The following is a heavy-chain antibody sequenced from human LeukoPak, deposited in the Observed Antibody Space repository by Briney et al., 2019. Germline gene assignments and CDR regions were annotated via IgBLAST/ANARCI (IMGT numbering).Heavy chain of an antibody. J-gene: IGHJ5*02. CDR3: ARAVSNYVYYWFDP. CDR1: VGSISGSSLY. D-gene: IGHD4-11*01. Sequence: PSETLSLTCTVSVGSISGSSLYWGWIRHPPGKGLEWIGSISYSGSTYYSPSLKSRVTISVDTSKNQFSLKLNSVTAADTAVYYCARAVSNYVYYWFDPWSQGTFVTVSS. CDR2: ISYSGST. V-gene: IGHV4-39*07.